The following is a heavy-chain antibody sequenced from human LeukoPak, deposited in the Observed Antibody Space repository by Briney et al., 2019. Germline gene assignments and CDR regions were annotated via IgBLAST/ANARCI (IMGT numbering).Heavy chain of an antibody. CDR1: GFTVSSNS. D-gene: IGHD4-17*01. CDR2: IYSGGST. V-gene: IGHV3-53*01. Sequence: GGSLRLSCTVSGFTVSSNSMSWVRQAPGKGLEWVSFIYSGGSTYCADSVKGRFTISRDNAKNSLYLQMNSLRAEDTAVYYCARGSMTTVPYWGQGTLVTVSS. CDR3: ARGSMTTVPY. J-gene: IGHJ4*02.